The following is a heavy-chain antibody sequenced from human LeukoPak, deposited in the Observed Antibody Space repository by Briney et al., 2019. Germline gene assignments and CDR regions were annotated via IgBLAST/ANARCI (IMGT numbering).Heavy chain of an antibody. D-gene: IGHD6-19*01. J-gene: IGHJ5*02. CDR1: GDSVSSNSAA. CDR3: AREATTVAGNPSNSWFDP. V-gene: IGHV6-1*01. Sequence: SQTLSLTCAISGDSVSSNSAAWNWIRQTPSRGLEWLGRTYYRSKWYNDYEVSVKSRISINPDTSKNQFSLQLNSVTPEDTAVYYCAREATTVAGNPSNSWFDPWGQGTLVTVSS. CDR2: TYYRSKWYN.